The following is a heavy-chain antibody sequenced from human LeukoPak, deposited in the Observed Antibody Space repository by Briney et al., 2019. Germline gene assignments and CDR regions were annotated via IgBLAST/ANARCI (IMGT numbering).Heavy chain of an antibody. V-gene: IGHV1-46*01. CDR3: APSVRSGGSYYFDY. D-gene: IGHD2-15*01. J-gene: IGHJ4*02. CDR1: GDSLTKFY. CDR2: ISPSDDST. Sequence: ASVRVSCKASGDSLTKFYIHWVRQAPGQGLEWMGIISPSDDSTTYTQKFQGRVTMTTDTSTSTVNMELSSLRSEDTAVYYCAPSVRSGGSYYFDYWGQGTLVTVSS.